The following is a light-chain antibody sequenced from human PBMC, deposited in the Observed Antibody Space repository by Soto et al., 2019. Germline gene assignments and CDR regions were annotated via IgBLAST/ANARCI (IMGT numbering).Light chain of an antibody. Sequence: QSALTQPASVSGSPGQSITISCTGTSSDVGTYNLVSWYQQHPGKAPKVMIYEVSQRPSGVSNRFSGSKSGNTASLTISGLQAEDEADYFCCSYAGSTTLYVFGTGTKLTVL. CDR3: CSYAGSTTLYV. CDR1: SSDVGTYNL. CDR2: EVS. V-gene: IGLV2-23*02. J-gene: IGLJ1*01.